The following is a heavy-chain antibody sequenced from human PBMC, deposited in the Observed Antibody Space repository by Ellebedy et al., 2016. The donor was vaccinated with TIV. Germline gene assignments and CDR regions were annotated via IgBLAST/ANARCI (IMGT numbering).Heavy chain of an antibody. J-gene: IGHJ6*02. CDR1: GGTFSSYA. D-gene: IGHD6-19*01. CDR3: ARDSSGWYNYYYGMDV. V-gene: IGHV1-69*04. CDR2: IIPILGIA. Sequence: AASVKVSCKASGGTFSSYAISWVRQAPGQGLEWMGRIIPILGIANYAQKFQGRVTITRDTSASTAYMELSSLRSEDTAVYYCARDSSGWYNYYYGMDVWGQGTTVTVSS.